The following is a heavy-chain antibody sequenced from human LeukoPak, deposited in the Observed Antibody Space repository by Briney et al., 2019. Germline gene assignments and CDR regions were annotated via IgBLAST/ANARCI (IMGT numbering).Heavy chain of an antibody. CDR2: ISANSGKT. J-gene: IGHJ4*02. Sequence: ASVKVSCKASGYTFATYGFCWVRQAPGHGLEWMGWISANSGKTDYAQKFQGRVAMTTDTSTTTAYMELRSLRPDDTALYFCAKVAGDRMDHWGQGTLLTVSS. D-gene: IGHD6-13*01. CDR3: AKVAGDRMDH. CDR1: GYTFATYG. V-gene: IGHV1-18*01.